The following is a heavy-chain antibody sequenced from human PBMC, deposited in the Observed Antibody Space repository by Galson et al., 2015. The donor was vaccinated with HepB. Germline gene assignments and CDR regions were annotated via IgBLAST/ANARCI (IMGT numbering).Heavy chain of an antibody. Sequence: SVKVSCKASGYTFTRYDINWVRQATGQGLEWMGWMNPNSGNTGYAQKFQGRVTMTRNTSISTAYMELSSLRSEDTAVYYCARARITIFGVVIISPDYYYMDVWGKGTTVTVSS. CDR1: GYTFTRYD. J-gene: IGHJ6*03. D-gene: IGHD3-3*01. CDR2: MNPNSGNT. CDR3: ARARITIFGVVIISPDYYYMDV. V-gene: IGHV1-8*01.